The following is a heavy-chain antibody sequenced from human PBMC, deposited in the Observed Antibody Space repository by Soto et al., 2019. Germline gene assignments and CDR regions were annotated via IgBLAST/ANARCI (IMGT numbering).Heavy chain of an antibody. CDR3: ARGTYSSSWPHFDY. D-gene: IGHD6-13*01. J-gene: IGHJ4*02. CDR1: RGTFSSYA. V-gene: IGHV1-69*06. Sequence: SVKVSCKPSRGTFSSYAISWVRQAPGQGLEWMGGIIPLFGTANYAQKFQGRVTITADKATSTAYMELSSLRSEDTAVYYCARGTYSSSWPHFDYWGQGTLVTVSS. CDR2: IIPLFGTA.